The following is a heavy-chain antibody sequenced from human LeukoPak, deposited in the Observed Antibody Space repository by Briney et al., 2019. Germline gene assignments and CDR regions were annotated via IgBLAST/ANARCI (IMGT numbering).Heavy chain of an antibody. CDR2: INCSGST. CDR1: GATFSSSSNY. CDR3: ARDVGSVSYYHSYYYYMHV. V-gene: IGHV4-39*07. Sequence: SETLSLTCTVSGATFSSSSNYWVWIAQPQGKGLEWIVGINCSGSTYYNPSLKSRVTISVDTSKSQFSLKLSSVTAADTAVYYCARDVGSVSYYHSYYYYMHVWGKGTTVSVSS. D-gene: IGHD3-10*01. J-gene: IGHJ6*03.